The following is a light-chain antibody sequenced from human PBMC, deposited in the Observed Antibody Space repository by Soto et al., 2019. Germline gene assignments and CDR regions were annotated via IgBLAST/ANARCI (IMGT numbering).Light chain of an antibody. V-gene: IGLV1-40*01. CDR2: SNS. J-gene: IGLJ2*01. CDR1: SSNIGAGYN. Sequence: QSALTQPPSVSGAPGQRVTISCTGSSSNIGAGYNVHWYQQLPGTAPKLLIYSNSNRPSGVLDRFSGSKSGTSASLAITGLQAEDEADYYCQSYDSSLSGHVVFGGGTKLTVL. CDR3: QSYDSSLSGHVV.